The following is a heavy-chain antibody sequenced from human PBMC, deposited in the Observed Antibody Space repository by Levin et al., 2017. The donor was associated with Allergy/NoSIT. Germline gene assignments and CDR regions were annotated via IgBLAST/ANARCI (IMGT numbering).Heavy chain of an antibody. CDR3: PKDRYCTTATCPVDY. J-gene: IGHJ4*02. Sequence: QSGGSLRLSCAASGFTFDTYAMNWVRQAPGEGLEWVSGISDSGGNTYYADSVKGRFTISRDNSRHTVYLQMNNLRAEDTAIYYCPKDRYCTTATCPVDYWGQGVLVTVSS. D-gene: IGHD2-8*01. CDR2: ISDSGGNT. V-gene: IGHV3-23*01. CDR1: GFTFDTYA.